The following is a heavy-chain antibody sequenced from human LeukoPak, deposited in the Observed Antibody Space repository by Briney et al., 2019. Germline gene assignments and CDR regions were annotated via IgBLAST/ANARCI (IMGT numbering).Heavy chain of an antibody. D-gene: IGHD6-19*01. CDR3: ASSQAVWAAPGFDN. CDR1: GGSLSGYS. J-gene: IGHJ3*02. Sequence: SETLSLTCSVSGGSLSGYSWTWIRQSPGNGLGWLGEVNESGRSKYSPSLKSRVTISRDTSKKQFSLDLRSLTAADSAVYYCASSQAVWAAPGFDNWGQGTMVTVS. V-gene: IGHV4-34*01. CDR2: VNESGRS.